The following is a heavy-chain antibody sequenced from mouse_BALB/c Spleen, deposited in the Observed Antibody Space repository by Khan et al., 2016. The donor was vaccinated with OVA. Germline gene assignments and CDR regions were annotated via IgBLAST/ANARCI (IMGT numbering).Heavy chain of an antibody. CDR3: GRLAYYYDSKGFAY. CDR2: ISSGGSYT. D-gene: IGHD1-1*01. Sequence: EVELVESGGDLVKPGGSLKLSCAASGFTFSTYGMSWVRQTPDKRLEWVATISSGGSYTYYPDNVKGRFTISRDNATNTLYLQMSSLQSEDTARYYCGRLAYYYDSKGFAYWGQGTLVTVSA. CDR1: GFTFSTYG. V-gene: IGHV5-6*01. J-gene: IGHJ3*01.